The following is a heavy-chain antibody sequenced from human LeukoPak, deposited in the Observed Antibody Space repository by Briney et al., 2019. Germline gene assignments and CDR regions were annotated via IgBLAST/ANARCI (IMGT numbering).Heavy chain of an antibody. J-gene: IGHJ4*02. V-gene: IGHV4-34*01. CDR1: GGSFSDYY. CDR3: ARIPPPGATAYGVVDY. CDR2: ISHSGST. Sequence: PSETLSLTCAVYGGSFSDYYWSWIRQPPGKGLEWIGEISHSGSTNYNPSLKSRINMSVDTSKNQFSLKPSSVTAADTAVYFCARIPPPGATAYGVVDYWGQGTLVTVSS. D-gene: IGHD3-16*01.